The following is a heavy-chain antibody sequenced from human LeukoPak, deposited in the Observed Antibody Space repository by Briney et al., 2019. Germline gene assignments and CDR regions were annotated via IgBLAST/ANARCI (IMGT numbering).Heavy chain of an antibody. V-gene: IGHV3-7*01. CDR2: IKPDGSEK. J-gene: IGHJ4*02. CDR1: GFTFSSFW. Sequence: GGSLRLSCAVSGFTFSSFWMSWVRQAPGKGLEWVANIKPDGSEKSYVDSVKGRFTISRDNANDSLYLQMNSLRAEDTAVYYCARDLFDYWGQGTLVTVSS. CDR3: ARDLFDY.